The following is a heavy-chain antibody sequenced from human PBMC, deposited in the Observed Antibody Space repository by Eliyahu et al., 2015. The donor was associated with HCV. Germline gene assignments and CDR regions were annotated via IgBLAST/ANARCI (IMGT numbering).Heavy chain of an antibody. CDR2: SNPNSGDT. V-gene: IGHV1-2*02. Sequence: QVQLVQSGAEVKKPGASVKVSCXASGYTFTGYYMHWVRQAPGQGLEWMGWSNPNSGDTNFAQNFQGRVTMTRDTSISTAYMELSRLRSDDTAVYYCAISPRTYFDYWGQGTLVTVSS. CDR3: AISPRTYFDY. J-gene: IGHJ4*02. CDR1: GYTFTGYY.